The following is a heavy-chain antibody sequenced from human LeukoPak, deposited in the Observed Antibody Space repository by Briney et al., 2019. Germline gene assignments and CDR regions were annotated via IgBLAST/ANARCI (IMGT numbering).Heavy chain of an antibody. CDR2: IRYDESDK. J-gene: IGHJ3*02. CDR3: ARDHISAMVHDPDAFDI. D-gene: IGHD3-10*01. Sequence: PGGSLRLSCAASGFTFSTYGMNWVRQAPGKGLEWVTFIRYDESDKYYADSVKGRFTISRDNSKNTLYLQMNSLRAEDTAVYYCARDHISAMVHDPDAFDIWGQGTMVTVSS. CDR1: GFTFSTYG. V-gene: IGHV3-30*02.